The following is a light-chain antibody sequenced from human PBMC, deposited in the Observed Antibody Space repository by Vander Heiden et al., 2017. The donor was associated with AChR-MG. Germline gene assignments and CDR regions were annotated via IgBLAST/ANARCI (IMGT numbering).Light chain of an antibody. J-gene: IGKJ1*01. CDR3: QEGSSSPLT. V-gene: IGKV1-39*01. CDR2: GAS. CDR1: QSISRY. Sequence: DIQMTQPPSSLSASVGDWVTITCRASQSISRYLDWYQQKPGQGPKLLIYGASNMHSGIPSRFSGSGSGTDFALTISGLELEDFAAYYCQEGSSSPLTFGQGTKVEIK.